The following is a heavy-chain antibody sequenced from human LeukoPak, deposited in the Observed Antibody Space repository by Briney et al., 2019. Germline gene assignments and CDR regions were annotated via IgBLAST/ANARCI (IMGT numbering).Heavy chain of an antibody. Sequence: SETLSLTCTVSGGSLSSYYWSWIRQPPGKGLEWIGYIYYSGSTNYNPSLKSRVTISVDTSKNQFSLKLSSVTAADTAVYYCATRPLAVAGYDYWGQGTLVTVSS. J-gene: IGHJ4*02. V-gene: IGHV4-59*01. CDR2: IYYSGST. D-gene: IGHD6-19*01. CDR3: ATRPLAVAGYDY. CDR1: GGSLSSYY.